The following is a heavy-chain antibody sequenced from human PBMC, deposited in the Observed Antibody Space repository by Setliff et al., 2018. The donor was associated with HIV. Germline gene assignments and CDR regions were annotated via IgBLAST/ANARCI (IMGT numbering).Heavy chain of an antibody. J-gene: IGHJ3*02. CDR3: TRQSPVAGSGAFDI. CDR1: GGSVGSGSYY. D-gene: IGHD6-19*01. CDR2: IYYSGIT. Sequence: SETLSLTCTVSGGSVGSGSYYWSWIRQSPGKGLEWIGYIYYSGITTYNPSLKSRVTISIETSRNQFSLRVTSVTATDTAVYYCTRQSPVAGSGAFDIWGQGTMVTVSS. V-gene: IGHV4-61*01.